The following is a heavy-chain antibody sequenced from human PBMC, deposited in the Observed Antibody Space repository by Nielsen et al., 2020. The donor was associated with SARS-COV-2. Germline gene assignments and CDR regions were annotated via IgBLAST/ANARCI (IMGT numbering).Heavy chain of an antibody. CDR3: ARDSYSSSWYRPRYYYYMDV. CDR1: GFTFSSYA. Sequence: GESLKISCAASGFTFSSYAMHWVRQAPGKGLEWVAVISYDGSNKYYADSVKGRFTISRDHAKNSLYLQMNSLRAEDTAVYYCARDSYSSSWYRPRYYYYMDVWGKGTTVTVSS. CDR2: ISYDGSNK. V-gene: IGHV3-30-3*01. J-gene: IGHJ6*03. D-gene: IGHD6-13*01.